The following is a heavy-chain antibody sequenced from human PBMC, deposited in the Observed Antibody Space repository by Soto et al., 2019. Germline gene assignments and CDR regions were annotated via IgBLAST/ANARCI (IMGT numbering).Heavy chain of an antibody. CDR3: ARVPTGIETTVVTPIVY. CDR1: GYSISSGYY. CDR2: IYHSGST. J-gene: IGHJ4*02. Sequence: SETLSLTCTVSGYSISSGYYWGWIRQPPGKGLEWIGSIYHSGSTYYNPSLKSRVTISVDTSKNQFSLKLSSVTAADTAVYYCARVPTGIETTVVTPIVYWGQGTLVTVSS. D-gene: IGHD4-17*01. V-gene: IGHV4-38-2*02.